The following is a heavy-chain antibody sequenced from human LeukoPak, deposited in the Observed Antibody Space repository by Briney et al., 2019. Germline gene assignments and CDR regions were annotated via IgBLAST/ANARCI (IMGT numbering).Heavy chain of an antibody. Sequence: ASVKVSCKASGYTFTSYGISWVRQAPGQGLEWMGWISAYNGNTNYAQKLQGRVTMTTDTSTSTAYMELRSLRSDDTAVYYCARDVNDLVRSPYYYGMDVWDQGTTVTVSS. D-gene: IGHD6-13*01. V-gene: IGHV1-18*01. CDR2: ISAYNGNT. CDR1: GYTFTSYG. CDR3: ARDVNDLVRSPYYYGMDV. J-gene: IGHJ6*02.